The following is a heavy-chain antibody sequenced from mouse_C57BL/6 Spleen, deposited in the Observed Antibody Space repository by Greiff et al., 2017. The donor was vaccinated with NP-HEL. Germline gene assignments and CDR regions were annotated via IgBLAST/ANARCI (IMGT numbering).Heavy chain of an antibody. CDR2: IYPGDGDT. Sequence: QVQLKESGAELVKPGASVKISCKASGYAFSSYWMNWVKQRPGKGLEWIGQIYPGDGDTNYNGKFKGKATLTADKSSSTAYMQLSSLTSEDSAVYVCASQSSYYYGSSPFDYWGQGTTLTVSS. CDR1: GYAFSSYW. CDR3: ASQSSYYYGSSPFDY. V-gene: IGHV1-80*01. D-gene: IGHD1-1*01. J-gene: IGHJ2*01.